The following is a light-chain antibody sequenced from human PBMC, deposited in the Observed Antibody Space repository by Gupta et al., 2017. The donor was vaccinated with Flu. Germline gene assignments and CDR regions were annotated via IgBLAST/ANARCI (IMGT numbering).Light chain of an antibody. CDR2: AAS. Sequence: DIQMTQSPSSLSASVGDRVTITCRASQSISSYLNWYQQKPGKAPKLLIYAASSVQSGVPSRFSGSGYGTDFTLTISSRQPEDFATYYCQQRDSTPRTFGQGTXVEIK. J-gene: IGKJ1*01. CDR3: QQRDSTPRT. V-gene: IGKV1-39*01. CDR1: QSISSY.